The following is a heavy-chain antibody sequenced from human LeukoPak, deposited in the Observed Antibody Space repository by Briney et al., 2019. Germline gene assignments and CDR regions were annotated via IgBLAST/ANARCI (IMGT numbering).Heavy chain of an antibody. CDR2: IYTGGRT. D-gene: IGHD6-19*01. V-gene: IGHV3-53*01. Sequence: GGSLRLSCAASGFTVSRNNNYMSWVRQAPGKGPEWVSVIYTGGRTDYADFVKGRFTISRDNSKNTLYLQMNSLRAEDTAVYYCARSRDSSGWYPFQHWGQGTLVTVSS. CDR3: ARSRDSSGWYPFQH. CDR1: GFTVSRNNNY. J-gene: IGHJ1*01.